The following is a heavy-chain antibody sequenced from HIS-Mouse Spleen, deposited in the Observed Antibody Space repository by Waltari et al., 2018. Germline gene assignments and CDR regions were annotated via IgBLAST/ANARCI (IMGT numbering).Heavy chain of an antibody. CDR2: IYYSGST. CDR3: AREIPYSSSWYDWYFDL. D-gene: IGHD6-13*01. V-gene: IGHV4-39*07. Sequence: QLQLQESGPGLVKPSETPSLTRTVSGGSLSSSSYYGGWIRQPPGKGLEWIGSIYYSGSTYYNPSLKSRVTISVDTSKNQFSLKLSSVTAADTAVYYCAREIPYSSSWYDWYFDLWGRGTLVTVSS. CDR1: GGSLSSSSYY. J-gene: IGHJ2*01.